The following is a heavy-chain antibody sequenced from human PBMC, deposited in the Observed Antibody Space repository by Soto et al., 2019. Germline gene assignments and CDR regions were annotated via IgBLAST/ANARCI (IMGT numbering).Heavy chain of an antibody. CDR3: ERGGEGFDP. CDR2: ISNNI. CDR1: GFTFSSYS. V-gene: IGHV3-21*01. Sequence: EVQLVESGGGLVKPGGSLRLSCAASGFTFSSYSMNWVRQAPGKGLEWVASISNNIYYADSVKGRFTISRDNAKNSQYLQMNSLGAEDTAVYYCERGGEGFDPWGQGTLVTVSS. D-gene: IGHD3-3*01. J-gene: IGHJ5*02.